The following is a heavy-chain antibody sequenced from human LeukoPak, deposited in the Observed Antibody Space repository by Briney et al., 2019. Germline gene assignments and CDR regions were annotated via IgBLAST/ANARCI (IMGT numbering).Heavy chain of an antibody. Sequence: PGGSLRLSCAASGFTFSSYEMNWVRQAPGKGLEWVSYISSSGSTIYYADSVKGRFTTSRDNAKNSLYLQMNSLRAEDTAAYYCAREELLNGMDVWGQGTTVTVSS. CDR1: GFTFSSYE. J-gene: IGHJ6*02. CDR3: AREELLNGMDV. D-gene: IGHD1-26*01. CDR2: ISSSGSTI. V-gene: IGHV3-48*03.